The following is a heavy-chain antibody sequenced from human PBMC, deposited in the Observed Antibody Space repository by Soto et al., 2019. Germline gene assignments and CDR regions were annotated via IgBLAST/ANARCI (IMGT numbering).Heavy chain of an antibody. CDR2: IYYSGST. V-gene: IGHV4-59*01. D-gene: IGHD5-18*01. CDR3: ARGGLRGYRYGSLDY. J-gene: IGHJ4*02. CDR1: GGSISSYY. Sequence: ETLSLTCTVSGGSISSYYSSWIRQPPGKGLEWIGYIYYSGSTNYNPSLKSRVTISVDTSKNQFSLKLSSVTAADTAVYYCARGGLRGYRYGSLDYWGPGTLVTVSS.